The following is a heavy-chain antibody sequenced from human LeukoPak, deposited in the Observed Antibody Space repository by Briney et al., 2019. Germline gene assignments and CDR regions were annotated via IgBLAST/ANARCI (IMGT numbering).Heavy chain of an antibody. Sequence: GGSLRLSCADSGFTFSSNAMSWVRQAPGKGLEWVSGIGGSGASGGSTYYAESVKGRFTISRDNSKNTLYLQMNSLRAEDTAVYYCAKDRYQIKVRGIDYWGQGTLVTVSS. CDR3: AKDRYQIKVRGIDY. V-gene: IGHV3-23*01. J-gene: IGHJ4*02. CDR1: GFTFSSNA. D-gene: IGHD1-14*01. CDR2: IGGSGASGGST.